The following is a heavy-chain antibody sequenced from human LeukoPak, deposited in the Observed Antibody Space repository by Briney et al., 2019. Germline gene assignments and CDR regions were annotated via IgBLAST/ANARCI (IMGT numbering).Heavy chain of an antibody. CDR1: GYTFTKYA. V-gene: IGHV1-18*04. CDR3: AATDYALDY. D-gene: IGHD4-17*01. J-gene: IGHJ4*02. CDR2: ISTYNGNT. Sequence: ASVKVSCKASGYTFTKYAISWVRQAPGQGLEWMGWISTYNGNTNYAQKLQGRVTMTTDTSTSTAYMELRSLRSDDTAVYYCAATDYALDYWGQGTLVTVSS.